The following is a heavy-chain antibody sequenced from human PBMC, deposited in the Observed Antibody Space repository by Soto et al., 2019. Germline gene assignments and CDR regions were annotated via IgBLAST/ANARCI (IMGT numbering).Heavy chain of an antibody. D-gene: IGHD2-15*01. J-gene: IGHJ6*02. Sequence: SVKVSCKASGFTFTSSPVQWVRQARGQRLEWIGWIVVGSGNTNYAQKFQERVTITRDMSTSTAYMELSSLRSEDTAVYYCAADPGYCSGGSCYFSYYYYYGMDVWGQGTTVTVSS. CDR1: GFTFTSSP. CDR3: AADPGYCSGGSCYFSYYYYYGMDV. V-gene: IGHV1-58*01. CDR2: IVVGSGNT.